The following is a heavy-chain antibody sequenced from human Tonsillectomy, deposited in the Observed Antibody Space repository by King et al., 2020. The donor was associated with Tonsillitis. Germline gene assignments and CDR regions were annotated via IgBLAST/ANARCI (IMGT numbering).Heavy chain of an antibody. CDR1: GGSVSSSSYY. CDR3: ARTDSDSSGYYYVAY. CDR2: XXYXXXT. J-gene: IGHJ4*02. D-gene: IGHD3-22*01. V-gene: IGHV4-39*07. Sequence: QLQESGPGLEKPSETLSLTCTVSGGSVSSSSYYWGWIRQPPGKGLEXXXXXXYXXXTXXNPSLKSRVTISLDTSKNQFSLRLSSVTAADTAVYYCARTDSDSSGYYYVAYWGQGTLVTVSS.